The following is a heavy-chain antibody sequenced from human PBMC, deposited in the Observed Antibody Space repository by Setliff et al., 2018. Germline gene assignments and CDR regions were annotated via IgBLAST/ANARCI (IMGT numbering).Heavy chain of an antibody. CDR3: ARMSGFLYMDV. J-gene: IGHJ6*03. CDR1: GGPFSGAS. CDR2: IYTSWST. V-gene: IGHV4-4*09. Sequence: PSETLSLTCTVSGGPFSGASIWSWIRQPPGKGLEWLGQIYTSWSTNYNPSLKGRATLSIDASKKQFSLKLTSVTAADTAVYYCARMSGFLYMDVWGKGTTVTVSS. D-gene: IGHD3-3*01.